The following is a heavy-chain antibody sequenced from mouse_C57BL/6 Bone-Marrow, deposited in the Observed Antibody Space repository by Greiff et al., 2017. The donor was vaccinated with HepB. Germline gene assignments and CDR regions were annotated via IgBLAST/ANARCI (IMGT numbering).Heavy chain of an antibody. CDR1: GYSITSGYY. CDR2: ISYDGSN. D-gene: IGHD1-1*01. J-gene: IGHJ2*01. V-gene: IGHV3-6*01. CDR3: ARVGTTVVAEYYFDY. Sequence: VQLKESGPGLVKPSQSLSLTCSVTGYSITSGYYWNWIRQFPGNKLEWMGYISYDGSNNYNPSLKNRISITRDTSKNQFFLKLNSVTTEDTATYYCARVGTTVVAEYYFDYWGQGTTLTVSS.